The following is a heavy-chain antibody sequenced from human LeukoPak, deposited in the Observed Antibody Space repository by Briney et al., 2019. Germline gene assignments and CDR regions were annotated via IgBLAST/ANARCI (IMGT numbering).Heavy chain of an antibody. D-gene: IGHD1-26*01. CDR3: ARERTMIVGAIRGAFDY. CDR1: GFTFSSYA. V-gene: IGHV3-30-3*01. CDR2: ISYDGSNK. Sequence: GRSLRLSCAASGFTFSSYAMHWVRQAPGKGLEWVAVISYDGSNKYYADSVKGRFTISRDNSKNTLYLRMNSLRAEDTAVYYCARERTMIVGAIRGAFDYWGQGTLVTVSS. J-gene: IGHJ4*02.